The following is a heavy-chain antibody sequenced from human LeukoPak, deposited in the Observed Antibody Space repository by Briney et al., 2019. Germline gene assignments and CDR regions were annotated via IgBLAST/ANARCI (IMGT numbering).Heavy chain of an antibody. J-gene: IGHJ4*02. Sequence: ASVKISCKASGYTFTGYYMHWVRQAPGQGLEWMGWINPNSGGTNYAQKFQGRVTMTRDTSISTAYMELSRLRSDDTAVYYCARTTLAVTNFDYWGQGTLVTVSS. CDR3: ARTTLAVTNFDY. D-gene: IGHD4-11*01. CDR1: GYTFTGYY. CDR2: INPNSGGT. V-gene: IGHV1-2*02.